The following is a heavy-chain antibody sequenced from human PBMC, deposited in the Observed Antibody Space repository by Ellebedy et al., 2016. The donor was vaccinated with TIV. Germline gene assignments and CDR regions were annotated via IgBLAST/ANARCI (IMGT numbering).Heavy chain of an antibody. V-gene: IGHV3-33*08. CDR2: IWYEGSYK. CDR3: ARGPLGGTPRAFDS. D-gene: IGHD1-26*01. Sequence: GESLKISCAASGFIFSSYAMNWVRQAPGKGLEWVALIWYEGSYKYYGDSVKGRFTISRDDSKNTVYLQMNSLRADDTAIYHCARGPLGGTPRAFDSWGQGTLVTVSS. CDR1: GFIFSSYA. J-gene: IGHJ4*02.